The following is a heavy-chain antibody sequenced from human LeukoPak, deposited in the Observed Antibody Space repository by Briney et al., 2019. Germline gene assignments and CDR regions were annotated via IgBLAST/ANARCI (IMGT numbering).Heavy chain of an antibody. D-gene: IGHD6-13*01. CDR3: ARDPIASAASGGDS. CDR2: ITSRSSYT. CDR1: GFTFSSDS. V-gene: IGHV3-21*01. J-gene: IGHJ4*02. Sequence: GGSLRLSCAASGFTFSSDSMNWVRQAPGKGLEWVSSITSRSSYTYYADSMKGRFTISRDNAKNSLYLQMNSLRAEDTAIYYCARDPIASAASGGDSWGQGTLVTGSS.